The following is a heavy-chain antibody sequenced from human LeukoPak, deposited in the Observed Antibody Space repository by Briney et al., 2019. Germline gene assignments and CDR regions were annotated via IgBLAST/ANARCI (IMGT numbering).Heavy chain of an antibody. Sequence: GGSLRLSCAASGFTFSSYSMNWVRQAPGKGLEWVSYISSSSSTIYYADSVKGRFTISRDNAKNSLYLQMNSLRAEDTAVYYCARCTSPYYYYMDVWGKGTTVTVSS. CDR3: ARCTSPYYYYMDV. J-gene: IGHJ6*03. CDR2: ISSSSSTI. V-gene: IGHV3-48*01. CDR1: GFTFSSYS. D-gene: IGHD2-2*01.